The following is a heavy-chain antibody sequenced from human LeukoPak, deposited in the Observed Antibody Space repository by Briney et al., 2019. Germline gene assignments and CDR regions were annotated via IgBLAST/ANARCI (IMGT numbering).Heavy chain of an antibody. CDR1: GGSISPYI. CDR2: IYYSGNT. J-gene: IGHJ4*02. V-gene: IGHV4-59*01. CDR3: ARTVAGIFDFDY. Sequence: PSETLSLTCTVSGGSISPYIWNWIRQPPGKGVEWIGYIYYSGNTNYNPSLKSRATISVDTSENQFSLKVTSVTAADTAVYYCARTVAGIFDFDYWGQGILVTVSS. D-gene: IGHD6-19*01.